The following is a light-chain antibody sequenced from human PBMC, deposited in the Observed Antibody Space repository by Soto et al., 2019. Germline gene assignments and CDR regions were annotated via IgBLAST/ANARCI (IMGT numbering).Light chain of an antibody. J-gene: IGKJ1*01. CDR3: QQYGSSPRK. Sequence: EIVLPQSPGTLSLSPGERATLSCRASQSVSSSYLAWYQQKPGQAPRLLIYAASSRATGIPERFSGSGSGTDFNLNITRLEPEDFEVYYCQQYGSSPRKFGQGTKVEIK. CDR2: AAS. V-gene: IGKV3-20*01. CDR1: QSVSSSY.